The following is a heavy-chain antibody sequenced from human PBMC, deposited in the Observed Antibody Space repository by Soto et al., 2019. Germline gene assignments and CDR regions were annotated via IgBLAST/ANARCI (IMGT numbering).Heavy chain of an antibody. CDR1: GFMFSTQG. CDR2: IWYDGSEE. Sequence: QVQLVESGGGVVQPGTSLRLSCAASGFMFSTQGMHWVRQAPGKGLEWVAAIWYDGSEEYYADSVKGRFSISRDNSKDRVYLQMNSLRAEDTAVYYCATSYSSGWSGIGYWGQGTLVTVSS. CDR3: ATSYSSGWSGIGY. J-gene: IGHJ4*02. V-gene: IGHV3-33*01. D-gene: IGHD6-19*01.